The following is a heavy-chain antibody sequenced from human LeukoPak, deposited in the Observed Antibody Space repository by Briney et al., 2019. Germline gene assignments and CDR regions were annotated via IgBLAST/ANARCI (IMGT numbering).Heavy chain of an antibody. J-gene: IGHJ6*02. D-gene: IGHD1-14*01. Sequence: SETLSLTCAVYGGSFSGYYWSWIRQPPGKGLELIGEINHSGSTNYNPSLKSRVTISVDTSKNKFSLKLNSVTAADTAVYYCARLXVMPINRPYYYYGMDVWGQGTTVTVSS. CDR2: INHSGST. V-gene: IGHV4-34*01. CDR3: ARLXVMPINRPYYYYGMDV. CDR1: GGSFSGYY.